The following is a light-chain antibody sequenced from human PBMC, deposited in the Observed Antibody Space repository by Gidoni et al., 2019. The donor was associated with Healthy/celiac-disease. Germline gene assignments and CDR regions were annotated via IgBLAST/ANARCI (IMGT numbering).Light chain of an antibody. Sequence: PGQRVTISCTGSSSNIGAGYDVHWYQQLPGTAPKLLIYGNSNRPSGVPDRFSGSKSGTSASLAIPGLQAEDEADYYCQSYDSSLSGSHVVFGGGTKLTVL. V-gene: IGLV1-40*01. CDR3: QSYDSSLSGSHVV. CDR2: GNS. J-gene: IGLJ2*01. CDR1: SSNIGAGYD.